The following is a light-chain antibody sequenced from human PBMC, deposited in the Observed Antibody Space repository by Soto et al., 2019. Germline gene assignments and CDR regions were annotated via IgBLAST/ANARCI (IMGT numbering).Light chain of an antibody. CDR1: SSNIGAGYD. V-gene: IGLV1-40*01. CDR2: DVS. J-gene: IGLJ1*01. CDR3: CSYAGSYTFRGYV. Sequence: QSVLTQPPSVSGAPGQRVTISCTGSSSNIGAGYDVHWYQQLPGTASKLMIYDVSKRPSGVPDRFSGSKSGNTASLTISGLQAEDEADYYCCSYAGSYTFRGYVFGTGTKVTVL.